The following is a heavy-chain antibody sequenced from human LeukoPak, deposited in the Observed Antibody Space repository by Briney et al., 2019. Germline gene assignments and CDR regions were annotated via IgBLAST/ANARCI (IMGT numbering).Heavy chain of an antibody. CDR1: GGSFSGYY. CDR3: ARRPMTTVTTAVDY. CDR2: INHSGST. D-gene: IGHD4-17*01. Sequence: SGTLSLTCAVYGGSFSGYYWSWIRQPPGKGLEWIGEINHSGSTNYNPSLKSRVTISVDTSKNQFSLKLSSVTAADTAVYYCARRPMTTVTTAVDYWGQGTLVTVSS. J-gene: IGHJ4*02. V-gene: IGHV4-34*01.